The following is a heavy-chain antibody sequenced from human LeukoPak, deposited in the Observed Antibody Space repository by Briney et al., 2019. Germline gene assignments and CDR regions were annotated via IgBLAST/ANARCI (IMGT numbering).Heavy chain of an antibody. D-gene: IGHD3-22*01. CDR2: ISSTGSTL. CDR3: ARSRWGSSGYYLDY. J-gene: IGHJ4*02. V-gene: IGHV3-48*03. CDR1: GFTFSSYE. Sequence: GGSLRLSCAASGFTFSSYEMNWVRQASGKGLEWVSYISSTGSTLYYADSLKGRFTISRDNAKNSQYLQMNSLRAEDTAVYYCARSRWGSSGYYLDYWGQGTLVTVSS.